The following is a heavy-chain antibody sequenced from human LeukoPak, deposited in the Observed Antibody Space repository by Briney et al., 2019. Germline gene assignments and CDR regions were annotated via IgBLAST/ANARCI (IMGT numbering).Heavy chain of an antibody. V-gene: IGHV4-4*02. Sequence: PSETLSLTCAVSGGSISSSDWWTWLRPPPGEGLEWIGYIYHSGSTYYNPSLKSRVTISVDRSKNQFSLKLSSVTAADTAVYYCARVGKDYYDSSGYYPNWFDPWGQGTLVTVSS. CDR2: IYHSGST. CDR3: ARVGKDYYDSSGYYPNWFDP. D-gene: IGHD3-22*01. J-gene: IGHJ5*02. CDR1: GGSISSSDW.